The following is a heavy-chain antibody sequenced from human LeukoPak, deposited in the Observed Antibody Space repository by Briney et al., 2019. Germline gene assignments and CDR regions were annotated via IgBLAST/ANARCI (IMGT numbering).Heavy chain of an antibody. V-gene: IGHV1-69*13. Sequence: GASVKVSCKASGYTFTSYAISWVRQAPGQGLEWMGGIIPIFGTANYAQKFQGRVTITADESTSTAYMELSSLRSEDTAVYYCARAPLRPNDWYYFDYWGQGTLVTVSS. J-gene: IGHJ4*02. D-gene: IGHD3-9*01. CDR2: IIPIFGTA. CDR3: ARAPLRPNDWYYFDY. CDR1: GYTFTSYA.